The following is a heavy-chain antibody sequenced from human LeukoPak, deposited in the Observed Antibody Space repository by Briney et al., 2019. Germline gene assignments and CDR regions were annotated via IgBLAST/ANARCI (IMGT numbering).Heavy chain of an antibody. CDR3: ARQKALVRGVIITPGGVDY. J-gene: IGHJ4*02. D-gene: IGHD3-10*01. V-gene: IGHV4-39*01. CDR2: IYYSGST. CDR1: GGSISSSSYY. Sequence: PSETLSLTCTVSGGSISSSSYYWGWIRQPPGKGLEWIGSIYYSGSTYYNPSLKSRVTISVDTSKNQFSLKLSSVTAADTAVYYCARQKALVRGVIITPGGVDYWGREPWSPSPQ.